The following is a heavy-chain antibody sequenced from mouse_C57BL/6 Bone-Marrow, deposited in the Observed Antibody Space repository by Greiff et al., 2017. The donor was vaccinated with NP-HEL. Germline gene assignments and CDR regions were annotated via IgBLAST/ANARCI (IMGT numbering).Heavy chain of an antibody. V-gene: IGHV1-72*01. CDR1: GYTFTSYW. D-gene: IGHD1-1*01. CDR3: ARYYYGSRGWYFDV. CDR2: LDPNSGGT. J-gene: IGHJ1*03. Sequence: VQLQQPGADLVKPGASVTLSCKASGYTFTSYWMHWVKQRPGRGLEWIGRLDPNSGGTKFNEKFKTKATLTVDKPSSTAYMQLSSLTSEDSAVYYCARYYYGSRGWYFDVWGTGTTVTVSS.